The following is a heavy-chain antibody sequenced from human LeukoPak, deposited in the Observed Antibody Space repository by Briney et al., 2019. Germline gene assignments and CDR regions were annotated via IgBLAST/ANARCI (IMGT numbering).Heavy chain of an antibody. CDR1: GFTFSSYS. V-gene: IGHV3-21*01. CDR3: ARDGPQQLGTYYYYYGMDV. D-gene: IGHD6-13*01. J-gene: IGHJ6*02. CDR2: ISSSSSYI. Sequence: PGGSLRLSCAASGFTFSSYSMNWVRQAPGKGLEWVSSISSSSSYIYYADSVKGRFTISRDNAKNSLYLQMNSLRAEDTAVYYCARDGPQQLGTYYYYYGMDVWGQGTTVTVSS.